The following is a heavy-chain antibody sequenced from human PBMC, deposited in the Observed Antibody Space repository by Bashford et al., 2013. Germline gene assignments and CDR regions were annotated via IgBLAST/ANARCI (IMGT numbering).Heavy chain of an antibody. CDR2: IYLDDLDA. CDR3: ARHPRFGSGSSWFDP. V-gene: IGHV5-51*01. D-gene: IGHD6-19*01. J-gene: IGHJ5*01. Sequence: GESLKISCQGSGDSFSSKWIAWVRQMPGKGLEWMGAIYLDDLDARYSPSFQGQVTISADKSITTAYLQWSSLKASDTAIYYCARHPRFGSGSSWFDPWGRGTLGHRLL. CDR1: GDSFSSKW.